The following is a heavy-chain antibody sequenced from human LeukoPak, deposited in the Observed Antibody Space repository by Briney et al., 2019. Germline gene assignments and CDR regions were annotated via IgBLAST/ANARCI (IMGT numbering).Heavy chain of an antibody. Sequence: PGGSLRLSCAASGFTFSSYWMSWVRQAPGKGLEWVANIKQDGSEKYYVDSVKGRFTISRDNAKNSLYLQMNSLRAEDTALYYCAKDRAYSGYDYGLDYWGQGTLVTVSS. D-gene: IGHD5-12*01. CDR2: IKQDGSEK. J-gene: IGHJ4*02. CDR3: AKDRAYSGYDYGLDY. CDR1: GFTFSSYW. V-gene: IGHV3-7*03.